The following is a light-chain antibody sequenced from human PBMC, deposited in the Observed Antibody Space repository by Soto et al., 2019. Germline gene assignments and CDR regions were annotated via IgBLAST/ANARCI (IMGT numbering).Light chain of an antibody. V-gene: IGLV2-14*01. CDR1: SSDVGDYNY. CDR3: SSYTSSSTLV. Sequence: QSALTQPASVSGSPGQSITISCTGTSSDVGDYNYVSWYQQHPGKAPKLMIYDVSNRPSGVSNRFSGSKPGNTASLTVSGLQAEDEADYYCSSYTSSSTLVFGGGTKLTVL. CDR2: DVS. J-gene: IGLJ2*01.